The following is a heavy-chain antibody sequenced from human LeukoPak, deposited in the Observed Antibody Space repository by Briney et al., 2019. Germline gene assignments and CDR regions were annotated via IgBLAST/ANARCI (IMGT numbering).Heavy chain of an antibody. D-gene: IGHD4-23*01. CDR1: GYTFTSYA. V-gene: IGHV1-3*01. J-gene: IGHJ4*02. CDR3: ARGLYGGNSDYFDY. Sequence: ASVKVSCKASGYTFTSYAMHWVRQAPGQRLEWMGWINAGNGNTKYSQKFQGRVTITADESTSTAYMELSSLRSEDTAVYYCARGLYGGNSDYFDYWGQGTLVTVSS. CDR2: INAGNGNT.